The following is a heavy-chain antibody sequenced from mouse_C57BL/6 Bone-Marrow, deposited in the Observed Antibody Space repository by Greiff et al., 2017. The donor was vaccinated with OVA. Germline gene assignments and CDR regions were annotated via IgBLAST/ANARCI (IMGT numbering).Heavy chain of an antibody. CDR1: GYAFTNYL. D-gene: IGHD1-1*01. Sequence: QVQLKESGAELVRPGTSVKVSCTASGYAFTNYLIEWVKQRPGQGLEWIGLINPGSGGTNYNEKFKGKATLTADKSSSTAYMQLSSLTSEDSAVYFCAREEEYDGSVFDYCGRGTALTVTS. CDR3: AREEEYDGSVFDY. V-gene: IGHV1-54*01. J-gene: IGHJ2*01. CDR2: INPGSGGT.